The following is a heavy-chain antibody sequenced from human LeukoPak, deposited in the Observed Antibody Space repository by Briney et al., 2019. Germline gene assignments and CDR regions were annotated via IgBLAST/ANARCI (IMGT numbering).Heavy chain of an antibody. J-gene: IGHJ3*02. V-gene: IGHV3-23*01. CDR2: ISGSGGST. CDR3: ATNYYDSSGYYSDAFDI. Sequence: GGTLRLSCAASGFTFSSYGMSWVRQAPGKGLEWVSAISGSGGSTYYADSVKGRFTISRDNSKNTLYLQMNSLRAEDTAVYYCATNYYDSSGYYSDAFDIWGQGTMVTVSS. CDR1: GFTFSSYG. D-gene: IGHD3-22*01.